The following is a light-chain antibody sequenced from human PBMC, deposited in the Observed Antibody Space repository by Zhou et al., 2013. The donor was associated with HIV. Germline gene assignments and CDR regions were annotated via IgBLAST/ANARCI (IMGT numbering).Light chain of an antibody. Sequence: DIQMTQSPSSLSASAGDRVTITCRASQTISNSLNWYLQKPGKAPTLLIFDSSSLQSGVPSRFSGSGSGTHFTLTINSLQPEDFAIYYCQQSYITPPXTFGPGTRLEIK. CDR2: DSS. J-gene: IGKJ5*01. CDR3: QQSYITPPXT. V-gene: IGKV1-39*01. CDR1: QTISNS.